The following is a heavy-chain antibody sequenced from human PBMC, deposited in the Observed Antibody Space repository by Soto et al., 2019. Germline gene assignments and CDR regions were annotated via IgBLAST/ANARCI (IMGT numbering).Heavy chain of an antibody. J-gene: IGHJ6*02. CDR3: ARRGYCTNGVCYTSSYYYYGMDV. V-gene: IGHV1-69*13. CDR1: GGSFSSYA. CDR2: IIPIFGTA. D-gene: IGHD2-8*01. Sequence: SVKVSCEACGGSFSSYAISWVRQAPGQGLEWMGGIIPIFGTANYAQKFQGRVTITADESTSTAYMELSSLRSEDTAVYYCARRGYCTNGVCYTSSYYYYGMDVWGQGTTVTVSS.